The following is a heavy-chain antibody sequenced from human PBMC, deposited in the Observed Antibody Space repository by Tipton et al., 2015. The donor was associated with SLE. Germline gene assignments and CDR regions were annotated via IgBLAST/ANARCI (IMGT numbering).Heavy chain of an antibody. V-gene: IGHV4-39*07. CDR3: ARGPGRDGYNSDY. CDR2: IYYSGST. CDR1: GGSISSSSYY. Sequence: TLSLTCTVSGGSISSSSYYWGWIRQPPGKGLEWIGSIYYSGSTYYNPSLKSRVTISVDTSKNQFSLKLSSVTAADTAVYYCARGPGRDGYNSDYWGQGTLVTVSS. D-gene: IGHD5-24*01. J-gene: IGHJ4*02.